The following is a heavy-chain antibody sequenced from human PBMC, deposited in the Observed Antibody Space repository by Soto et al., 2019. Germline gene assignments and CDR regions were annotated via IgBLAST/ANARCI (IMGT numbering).Heavy chain of an antibody. CDR3: ARDLMVRGVPDY. D-gene: IGHD3-10*01. J-gene: IGHJ4*02. Sequence: QVQLQESGPGLVKPSETLSLTCTVSGGSISSYYWSWIRQPPGKGLEWIGYIYYSGSTNYNPSLKSRVTISVDTSKKQFSLKLSSVTAADTAVYYCARDLMVRGVPDYWGQGTLVTVSS. CDR2: IYYSGST. V-gene: IGHV4-59*01. CDR1: GGSISSYY.